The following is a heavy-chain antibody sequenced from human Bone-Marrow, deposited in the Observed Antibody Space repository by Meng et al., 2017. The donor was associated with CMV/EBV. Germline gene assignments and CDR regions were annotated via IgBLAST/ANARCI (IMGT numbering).Heavy chain of an antibody. V-gene: IGHV3-23*01. CDR1: GFTFSSYA. D-gene: IGHD2-15*01. CDR2: ISRSSSHI. CDR3: ARDSVVVAAFDY. J-gene: IGHJ4*02. Sequence: GVLKISCAASGFTFSSYAMSWVRQAPGKGLEWVSSISRSSSHIYYADSVKGRFTISRDNSKNTLYLQMNSLRAEDTAVYYCARDSVVVAAFDYWGQGTLVTVSS.